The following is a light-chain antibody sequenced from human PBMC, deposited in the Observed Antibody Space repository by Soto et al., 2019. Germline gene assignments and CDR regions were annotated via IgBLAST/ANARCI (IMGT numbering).Light chain of an antibody. J-gene: IGKJ5*01. CDR3: QQRSNWPPIT. Sequence: SPATLSLSPGEGATLSCRASQGLSSYLAWYQQKPGQAPRLLIYDASNRATGIPARFRGSGSGTAFTLTISRLEPEDFAIYYCQQRSNWPPITFGQGTRLEIK. CDR1: QGLSSY. CDR2: DAS. V-gene: IGKV3-11*01.